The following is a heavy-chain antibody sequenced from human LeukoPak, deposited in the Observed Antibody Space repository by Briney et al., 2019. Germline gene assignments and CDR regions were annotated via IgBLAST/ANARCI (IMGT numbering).Heavy chain of an antibody. CDR3: AKVPAGYYDYVWGSYRLDY. Sequence: GGSLRLSCAASGFTFSSYGMHWVRQAPGKGLEWVAFIRYDGSNKYYADSVKGRFTISRDNSKNTLYLQMNSLRAEDTAVYYCAKVPAGYYDYVWGSYRLDYWGQGTLVTVSS. CDR2: IRYDGSNK. CDR1: GFTFSSYG. J-gene: IGHJ4*02. D-gene: IGHD3-16*02. V-gene: IGHV3-30*02.